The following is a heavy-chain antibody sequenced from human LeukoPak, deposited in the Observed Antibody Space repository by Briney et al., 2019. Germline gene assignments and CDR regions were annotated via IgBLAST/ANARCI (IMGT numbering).Heavy chain of an antibody. J-gene: IGHJ3*01. D-gene: IGHD5-24*01. CDR3: AKDIQLSA. V-gene: IGHV3-23*01. Sequence: GGSLRLSCAASGFNFNDAAMTWVRQAPGKGLGWVSPIASSGRNTYYTDSVRGRFTISRDNSKKTLSLQMNSLRVEDTAIYYCAKDIQLSAWGLGTMVTVSS. CDR2: IASSGRNT. CDR1: GFNFNDAA.